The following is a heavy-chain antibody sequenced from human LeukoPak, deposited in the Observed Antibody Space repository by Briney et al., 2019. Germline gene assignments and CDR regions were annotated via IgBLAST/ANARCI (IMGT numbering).Heavy chain of an antibody. J-gene: IGHJ4*02. CDR3: AKGHFASSSFFDY. V-gene: IGHV3-23*01. D-gene: IGHD6-6*01. Sequence: SGGSLGLSCAASKFNFAMSWVRQTADKRLEWVSAISGSGDATFYTDSVKGRFTISRDNSKNTLYLQMNNLRVEDTAVYYCAKGHFASSSFFDYWGQGTLVTVSS. CDR1: KFNFA. CDR2: ISGSGDAT.